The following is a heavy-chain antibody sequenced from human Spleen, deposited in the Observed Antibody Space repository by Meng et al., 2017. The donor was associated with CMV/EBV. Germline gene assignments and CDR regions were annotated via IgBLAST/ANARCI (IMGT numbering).Heavy chain of an antibody. V-gene: IGHV3-21*01. CDR3: ARGYSSSWYYFDY. D-gene: IGHD6-13*01. CDR2: ISSSSSYI. Sequence: CAASGFTFSSSSMNWVRQAPGKGLEWVSSISSSSSYIYYADSVKGRFTISRDNAKNSLYLQMNSLRAEDTAVYYCARGYSSSWYYFDYWGQGTLVTVSS. J-gene: IGHJ4*02. CDR1: GFTFSSSS.